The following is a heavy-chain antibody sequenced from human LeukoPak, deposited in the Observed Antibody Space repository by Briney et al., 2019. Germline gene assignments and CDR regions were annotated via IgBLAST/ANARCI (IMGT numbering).Heavy chain of an antibody. CDR1: GFTFDDYG. CDR3: ARDHQQWPGRTDAFDI. V-gene: IGHV3-20*01. J-gene: IGHJ3*02. Sequence: GGSLRLSCAASGFTFDDYGMSWVRQAPGKGLEWVSGINWNGGSTGYADSVKGRFTISRDNAKNSLYLQMNSLRAEDTALYHCARDHQQWPGRTDAFDIWGQGTMVTVSS. CDR2: INWNGGST. D-gene: IGHD6-19*01.